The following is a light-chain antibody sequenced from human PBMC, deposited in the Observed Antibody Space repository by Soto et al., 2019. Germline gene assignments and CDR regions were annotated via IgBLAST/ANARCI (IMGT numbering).Light chain of an antibody. CDR3: QQYGVSLLT. V-gene: IGKV3-20*01. J-gene: IGKJ4*01. Sequence: EIVLTQSPGTLSLSPGERATLSCRASQSVSSTYLAWYQQKPGQAPRLLIYDASSRATGIPDRFSGSGSGTDFTLTISRLEPEDFAVYYCQQYGVSLLTFGGVTKVEIK. CDR2: DAS. CDR1: QSVSSTY.